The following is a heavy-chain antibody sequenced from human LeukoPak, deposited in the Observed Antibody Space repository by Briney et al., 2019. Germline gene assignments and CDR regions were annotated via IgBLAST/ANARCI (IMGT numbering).Heavy chain of an antibody. J-gene: IGHJ1*01. D-gene: IGHD5-12*01. V-gene: IGHV3-23*01. CDR2: ISGSVGST. Sequence: GGSLRLSCAASGFTFSSYAMSWVRQAPGKGLEWVSTISGSVGSTYYADSVKGRFTISRDNSKNTLYLQMNSLRAEETALYYCAKVVATIEYFQHWGQGTLVTVSS. CDR3: AKVVATIEYFQH. CDR1: GFTFSSYA.